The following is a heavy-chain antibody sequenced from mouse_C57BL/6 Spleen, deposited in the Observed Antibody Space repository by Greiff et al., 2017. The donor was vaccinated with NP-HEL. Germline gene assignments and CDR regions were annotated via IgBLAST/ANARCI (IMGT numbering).Heavy chain of an antibody. Sequence: EVQLVESGGDLVKPGGSLKLSCAASGFTFSSYGMSWVRQTPDKRLEWVATISSGGSYTYYPDSVKGRFTISRDNAKNTLYLQMSSLKSEDTAMYYCASFVDYWGQGTSVTVSS. CDR3: ASFVDY. V-gene: IGHV5-6*01. J-gene: IGHJ4*01. CDR1: GFTFSSYG. CDR2: ISSGGSYT.